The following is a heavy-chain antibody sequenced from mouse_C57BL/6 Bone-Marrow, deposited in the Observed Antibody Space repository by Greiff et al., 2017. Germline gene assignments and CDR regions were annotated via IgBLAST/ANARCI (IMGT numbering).Heavy chain of an antibody. CDR3: AIQGNYYGSSYVLDYFDY. V-gene: IGHV1-54*01. CDR2: INPGSGGT. D-gene: IGHD1-1*01. J-gene: IGHJ2*01. CDR1: GYAFTNYL. Sequence: QVQLKQSGAELVRPGTSVKVSCKASGYAFTNYLLEWVKQRPGQGLEWIGVINPGSGGTNYNEKFKGKATLTADKSSSTAYMQLSSLTSEDSAVYFCAIQGNYYGSSYVLDYFDYWGQGTTLTVSS.